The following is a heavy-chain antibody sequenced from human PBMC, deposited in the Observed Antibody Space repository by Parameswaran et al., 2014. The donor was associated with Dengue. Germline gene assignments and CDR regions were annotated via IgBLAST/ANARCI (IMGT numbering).Heavy chain of an antibody. J-gene: IGHJ4*02. CDR3: AREGDGYKRGLDY. D-gene: IGHD5-24*01. V-gene: IGHV4-59*01. Sequence: WIRQPPGKGLEWIGYIYYSGSTNYNPSLKSRVTISVDTSKNQFSLKLSSVTAADTAVYYCAREGDGYKRGLDYWGQGNPGHRLL. CDR2: IYYSGST.